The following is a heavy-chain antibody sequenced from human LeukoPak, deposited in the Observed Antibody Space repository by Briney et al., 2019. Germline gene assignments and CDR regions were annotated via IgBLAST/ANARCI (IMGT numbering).Heavy chain of an antibody. CDR2: ISSSSSTI. CDR3: TSLTSYYSMDYYYMDV. J-gene: IGHJ6*03. V-gene: IGHV3-48*01. CDR1: GFTFSSYS. D-gene: IGHD4-11*01. Sequence: PGGSLRLSCAASGFTFSSYSMNWVRQAPGKGLEWVSYISSSSSTIYYADSVKGRFTISRDNAKNSLYLQMNSLKTEDTAVYYCTSLTSYYSMDYYYMDVWGKGTTVTVSS.